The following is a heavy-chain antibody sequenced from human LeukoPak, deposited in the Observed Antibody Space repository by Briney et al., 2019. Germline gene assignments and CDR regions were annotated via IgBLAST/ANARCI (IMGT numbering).Heavy chain of an antibody. J-gene: IGHJ4*02. D-gene: IGHD2-21*02. CDR1: GFTFSNYG. Sequence: GRSLGLSCAASGFTFSNYGMHWVRQAPGKGLEWVAVISYDGSNKYYADSVKGRFTISRDNSKNTLYLQMNSLRTEDTAVYYCPKDHMSVTYCEYWGQGTLVTVSS. CDR2: ISYDGSNK. CDR3: PKDHMSVTYCEY. V-gene: IGHV3-30*18.